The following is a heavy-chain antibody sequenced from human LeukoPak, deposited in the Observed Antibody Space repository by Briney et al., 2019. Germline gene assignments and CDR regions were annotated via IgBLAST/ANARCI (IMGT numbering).Heavy chain of an antibody. V-gene: IGHV1-69*05. Sequence: SVKVSCKASGGTFSSYAISWVRQAPGQGLEWMGGIIPIFGTANYAQKFQGRVTITTDKSKSTAYMELCSLRSEDTAVYYCARERYYDSSGYSPDFDYWGQGTLVTVSS. D-gene: IGHD3-22*01. CDR1: GGTFSSYA. CDR3: ARERYYDSSGYSPDFDY. CDR2: IIPIFGTA. J-gene: IGHJ4*02.